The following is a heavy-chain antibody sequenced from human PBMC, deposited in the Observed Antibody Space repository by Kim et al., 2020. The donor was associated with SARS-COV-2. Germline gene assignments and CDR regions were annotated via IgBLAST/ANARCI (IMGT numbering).Heavy chain of an antibody. CDR2: IYYSGST. V-gene: IGHV4-31*03. D-gene: IGHD3-16*01. J-gene: IGHJ5*02. CDR1: GGSISSGGYY. Sequence: SETLSLTCTVSGGSISSGGYYWSWIRQHPGKGLEWIGYIYYSGSTYYNPSLKSRVTISVDTSKNQFSLKLSSVTAADTAMYYCAREGYYDYIWGSSAWGQGTLVTVSS. CDR3: AREGYYDYIWGSSA.